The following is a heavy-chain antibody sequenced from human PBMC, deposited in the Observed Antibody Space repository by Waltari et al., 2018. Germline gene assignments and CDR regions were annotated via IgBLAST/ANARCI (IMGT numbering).Heavy chain of an antibody. D-gene: IGHD6-13*01. CDR1: GFPFSSYG. V-gene: IGHV3-30*02. Sequence: QVQLVESGGGVVQPGGSLRLSCAASGFPFSSYGLTWVRRAPGKGLEWVAFIRYDGSNKYYADSVKGRFTISRDNSKNTLYLQMNSLRAEDTAVYYCARARSSSAGWFDPWGQGTLVTVSS. J-gene: IGHJ5*02. CDR3: ARARSSSAGWFDP. CDR2: IRYDGSNK.